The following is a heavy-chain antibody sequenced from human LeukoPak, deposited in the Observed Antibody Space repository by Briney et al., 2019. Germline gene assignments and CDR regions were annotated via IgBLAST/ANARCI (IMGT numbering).Heavy chain of an antibody. D-gene: IGHD3-3*01. CDR3: ARGITNFGVVIKGIDY. CDR2: ISSSGSTI. V-gene: IGHV3-48*03. Sequence: PGGSLRLSCAASGFTFSSYEMNWVRQAPGKGLEWVSYISSSGSTIYYADSVKGRFTISRDNAKNSLYLQMNSLRAEDTAVYYCARGITNFGVVIKGIDYWGQGTLVTVSS. CDR1: GFTFSSYE. J-gene: IGHJ4*02.